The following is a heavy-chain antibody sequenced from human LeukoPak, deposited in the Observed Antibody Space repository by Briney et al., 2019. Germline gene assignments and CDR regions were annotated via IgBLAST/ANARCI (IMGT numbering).Heavy chain of an antibody. V-gene: IGHV3-23*01. CDR1: GFTFSSYA. CDR3: AKEGTIVLTGPNHAFDI. CDR2: ISGSGGST. Sequence: GGSLRLSCAASGFTFSSYAMSWVRQAPGKGLEWVSAISGSGGSTYYADSVKGRFTISRDNSKNTLYLQMNSLRAEDTAVYYCAKEGTIVLTGPNHAFDIWGQGTMVTVSS. J-gene: IGHJ3*02. D-gene: IGHD3-22*01.